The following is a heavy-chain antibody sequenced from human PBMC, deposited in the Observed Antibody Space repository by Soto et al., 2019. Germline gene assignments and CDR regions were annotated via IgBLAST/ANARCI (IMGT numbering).Heavy chain of an antibody. CDR1: GFSFSHYI. CDR2: ISSSTSYI. V-gene: IGHV3-21*01. D-gene: IGHD1-26*01. Sequence: GGSLRLSCAASGFSFSHYIMNWVRQAPGKGLEWVSSISSSTSYIYYADSVKGRFTISRDSAKNSLYLQMNSLRAEDTAVYYCARLVGATGNWFDPWGQGTLVTVSS. CDR3: ARLVGATGNWFDP. J-gene: IGHJ5*02.